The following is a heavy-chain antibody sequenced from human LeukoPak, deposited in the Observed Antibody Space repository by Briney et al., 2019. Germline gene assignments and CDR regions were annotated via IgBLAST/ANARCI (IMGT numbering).Heavy chain of an antibody. D-gene: IGHD3-16*01. CDR3: ARARRGSYGAFDI. CDR2: IYYSGST. J-gene: IGHJ3*02. CDR1: GGSISSYY. V-gene: IGHV4-59*01. Sequence: SETLSLTCTVSGGSISSYYWSWIRQPPGKGLEWIGYIYYSGSTNYNPSLKSRVTISVDTSKNQFSLKLSSVTAADTAVYYCARARRGSYGAFDIWGQGTMVTVSS.